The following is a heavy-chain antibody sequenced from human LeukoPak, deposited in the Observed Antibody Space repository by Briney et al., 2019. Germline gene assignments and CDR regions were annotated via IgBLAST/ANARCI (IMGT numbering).Heavy chain of an antibody. CDR3: ARDLERITLVRGVIPNWFDP. Sequence: GGSLRLSCAASGFTLSSYSMHWVRQAPGKGLEWVSSISSSRTYTHYADSVKGRFTISRDNAKNSLYLQMNSLRVDDTAVYYCARDLERITLVRGVIPNWFDPWGQGTLVTVSS. CDR1: GFTLSSYS. V-gene: IGHV3-21*01. CDR2: ISSSRTYT. J-gene: IGHJ5*02. D-gene: IGHD3-10*01.